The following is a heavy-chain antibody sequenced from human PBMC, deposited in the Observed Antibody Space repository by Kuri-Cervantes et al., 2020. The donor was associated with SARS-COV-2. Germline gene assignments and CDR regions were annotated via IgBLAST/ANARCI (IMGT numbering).Heavy chain of an antibody. J-gene: IGHJ2*01. V-gene: IGHV1-8*03. D-gene: IGHD2-2*02. CDR1: GYTFTSYD. CDR3: ARGRKYCSSTSCYTVWYFDL. Sequence: ASVKVSCKASGYTFTSYDINWVRQAAGQGLEWMGWMNPNSGNTGYAQKFQGRVTITRNTSISTACMGLSSLRSEDTAVYYCARGRKYCSSTSCYTVWYFDLWGRGTLVTVSS. CDR2: MNPNSGNT.